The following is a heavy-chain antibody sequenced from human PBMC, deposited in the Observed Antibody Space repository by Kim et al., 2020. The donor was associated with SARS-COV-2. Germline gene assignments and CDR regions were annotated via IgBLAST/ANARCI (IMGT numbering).Heavy chain of an antibody. Sequence: GGSLRLSCAASDFSVTTYDMSWVRQAPGKGLDWVSVIYTDGSTYYAGSVRGRFTISRDSSKNTVYLQMSSLGAEDTAVYYCARDWGAFGHWGKGTLVTV. V-gene: IGHV3-53*01. CDR2: IYTDGST. J-gene: IGHJ4*02. CDR1: DFSVTTYD. CDR3: ARDWGAFGH. D-gene: IGHD3-3*02.